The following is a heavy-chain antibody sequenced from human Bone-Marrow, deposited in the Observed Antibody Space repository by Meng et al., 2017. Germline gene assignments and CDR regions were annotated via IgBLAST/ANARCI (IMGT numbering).Heavy chain of an antibody. CDR1: GFTFSSYA. CDR3: AKSAVLRYFDWSFYVDY. J-gene: IGHJ4*02. D-gene: IGHD3-9*01. CDR2: ISGSGGST. Sequence: GESLKISCAASGFTFSSYAMSWVRQAPGKGLEWVSAISGSGGSTYYADSVKGRFTISRDNSKNTLYLQMNSLRAEDTAVYYCAKSAVLRYFDWSFYVDYWGQGTLVTVSS. V-gene: IGHV3-23*01.